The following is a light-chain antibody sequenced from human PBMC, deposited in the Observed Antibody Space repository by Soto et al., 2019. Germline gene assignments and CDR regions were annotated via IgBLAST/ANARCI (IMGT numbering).Light chain of an antibody. CDR3: QQYNSFWT. CDR2: KAS. Sequence: DIQLTQSPSTLSASVGDRVTITCRASETISLWLAWYQQKPGKAPKLLMYKASTLESGVPSRFSGSGSGTEFTLSISGLQPDDFATYYCQQYNSFWTFGQGTKVEIK. V-gene: IGKV1-5*03. J-gene: IGKJ1*01. CDR1: ETISLW.